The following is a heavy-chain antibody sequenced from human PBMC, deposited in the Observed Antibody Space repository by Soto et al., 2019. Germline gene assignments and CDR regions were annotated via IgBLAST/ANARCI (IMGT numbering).Heavy chain of an antibody. CDR2: IDPSDSYT. CDR3: ARLSFDHCSSTSCYNFIYYGMDV. Sequence: PGESLKISCKGSGYSFTSYWISWVRQMPGKGLEWMGRIDPSDSYTNYSPSFQGHVTISADKSISTAYLQWSSLKASDTAMYYCARLSFDHCSSTSCYNFIYYGMDVWGQGTTVTVSS. V-gene: IGHV5-10-1*01. J-gene: IGHJ6*02. D-gene: IGHD2-2*02. CDR1: GYSFTSYW.